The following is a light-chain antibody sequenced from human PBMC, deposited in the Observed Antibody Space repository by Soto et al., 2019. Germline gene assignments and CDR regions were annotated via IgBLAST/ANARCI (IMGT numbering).Light chain of an antibody. J-gene: IGKJ1*01. CDR1: QTISPW. V-gene: IGKV1-5*01. CDR3: QEYNSYSRT. Sequence: DIQVTQSPSTLSASVGDRVTITCRASQTISPWLAWYQQKPGRAPKVLIYDVSTLDSGVPPRFSGSGSGTEFTLTISSLQADDFATYYCQEYNSYSRTFCQGTK. CDR2: DVS.